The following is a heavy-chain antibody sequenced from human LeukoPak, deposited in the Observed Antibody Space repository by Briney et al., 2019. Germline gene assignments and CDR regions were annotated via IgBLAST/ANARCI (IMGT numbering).Heavy chain of an antibody. CDR1: GYTFTGYY. J-gene: IGHJ5*02. Sequence: ASVKVSCRASGYTFTGYYMHWVRQAPGQGLEWMGWINPNSGGTNYAQKFQGRVTMTRDTSISTAYMELSRLRSDDTAVYYCASMTTVTTGFDPWGQGTLVTVSP. CDR3: ASMTTVTTGFDP. CDR2: INPNSGGT. D-gene: IGHD4-11*01. V-gene: IGHV1-2*02.